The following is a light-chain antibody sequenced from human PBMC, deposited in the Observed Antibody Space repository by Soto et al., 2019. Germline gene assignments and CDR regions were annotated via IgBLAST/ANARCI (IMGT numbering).Light chain of an antibody. CDR3: QQYDKWPLT. CDR2: GAS. CDR1: QSISTA. Sequence: IVMTQSPATLSVSPGERASPSCRASQSISTALAWYQQKTGLAPRLLIYGASTRATGMPARFRGSGSGTEFTLTISSPQSEDFAVYYCQQYDKWPLTFGPGPKVDIE. V-gene: IGKV3-15*01. J-gene: IGKJ3*01.